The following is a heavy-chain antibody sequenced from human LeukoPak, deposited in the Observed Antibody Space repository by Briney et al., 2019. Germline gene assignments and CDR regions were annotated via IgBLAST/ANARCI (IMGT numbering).Heavy chain of an antibody. J-gene: IGHJ3*02. V-gene: IGHV4-59*01. CDR2: IYYSGST. CDR3: ARHQRGNSDAFDI. D-gene: IGHD4-23*01. Sequence: SETLSLTCTVSDGSISSYYWSWIRQPPGKGLEWIGYIYYSGSTNYNPSLKSRVTISVDTSKNQFSLKLSSVTAADTAVYYCARHQRGNSDAFDIWGQGTMVTVSS. CDR1: DGSISSYY.